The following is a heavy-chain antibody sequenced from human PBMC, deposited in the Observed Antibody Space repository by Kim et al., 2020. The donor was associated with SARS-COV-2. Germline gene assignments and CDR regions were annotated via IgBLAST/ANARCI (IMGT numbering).Heavy chain of an antibody. CDR1: GYTLTELS. D-gene: IGHD3-10*01. CDR2: FDPEDGET. Sequence: ASVKVSCKVSGYTLTELSMHWVRQAPGKGLEWMGGFDPEDGETIYAQKFQGRVTMTEDTSTDTAYMELSSLRSEDTAVYYCATTSAAHSRITMVRGVPWSPDYYYYGMDVWGQGTTVTVSS. J-gene: IGHJ6*02. V-gene: IGHV1-24*01. CDR3: ATTSAAHSRITMVRGVPWSPDYYYYGMDV.